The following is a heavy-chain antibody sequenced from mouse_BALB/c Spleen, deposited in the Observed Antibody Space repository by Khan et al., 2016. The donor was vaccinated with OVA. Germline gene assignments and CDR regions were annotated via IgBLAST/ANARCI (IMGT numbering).Heavy chain of an antibody. CDR3: SREGLRGVGMDY. D-gene: IGHD2-4*01. CDR1: GYTFTAYD. CDR2: IYPGDGST. Sequence: QVQLQQSGPELVKPGALVKISCKASGYTFTAYDINWVKQRPGQGLEWIGWIYPGDGSTKYNENFKGKATLTADKSSNTAYMQLSSLTSEKSAVYFWSREGLRGVGMDYWGQGTSVSVSS. V-gene: IGHV1S56*01. J-gene: IGHJ4*01.